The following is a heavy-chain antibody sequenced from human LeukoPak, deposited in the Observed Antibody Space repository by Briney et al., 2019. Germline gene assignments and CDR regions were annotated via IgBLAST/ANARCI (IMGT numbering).Heavy chain of an antibody. CDR3: ARVPNYYGSGNYYYYYYMDV. Sequence: SETLSLTCAVYGGSFSGYYWSWIRQPPGKGLEWIGEINHSGSTNYNPSLKSRVTISVDTSKNQFSLKLSSVTAADTAVYYCARVPNYYGSGNYYYYYYMDVWGKGTTVTVSS. CDR1: GGSFSGYY. V-gene: IGHV4-34*01. D-gene: IGHD3-10*01. J-gene: IGHJ6*03. CDR2: INHSGST.